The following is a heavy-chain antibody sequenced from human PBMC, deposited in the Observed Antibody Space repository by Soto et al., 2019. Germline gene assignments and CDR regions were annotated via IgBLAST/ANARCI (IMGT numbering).Heavy chain of an antibody. V-gene: IGHV1-18*01. Sequence: QVPLVQSGPEVKKPGASVTVSCKTSGYTPTNYDIGRVRQAPGQGLEWMGWISAYNGNRNSAQKLQGRLTMTTDTSTKTAYMELRSLSSDDTAVYFCASALYRRGTYYAFDNWGQGTLVTVSS. D-gene: IGHD1-26*01. CDR1: GYTPTNYD. CDR2: ISAYNGNR. J-gene: IGHJ4*02. CDR3: ASALYRRGTYYAFDN.